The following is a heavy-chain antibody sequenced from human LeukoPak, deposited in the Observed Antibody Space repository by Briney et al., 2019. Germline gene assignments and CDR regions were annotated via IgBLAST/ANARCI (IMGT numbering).Heavy chain of an antibody. V-gene: IGHV4-4*07. D-gene: IGHD1-1*01. CDR1: GGSISSYY. CDR3: ARERGTGTTPWFDP. Sequence: KPSETLSLTCSVSGGSISSYYWSWIRQPAGKGREWIGRIYTTGNTDYNPSLKSRVTMSVDTSKNQFSLKLSSVTAADTAVYYCARERGTGTTPWFDPWGQGTLVTVSS. J-gene: IGHJ5*02. CDR2: IYTTGNT.